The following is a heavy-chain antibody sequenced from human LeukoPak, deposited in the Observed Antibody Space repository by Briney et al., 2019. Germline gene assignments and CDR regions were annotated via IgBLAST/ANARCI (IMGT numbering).Heavy chain of an antibody. CDR2: IRYNGGNK. D-gene: IGHD3-16*01. V-gene: IGHV3-30*02. CDR3: AKDLRNYYDD. CDR1: GFTFSSYG. J-gene: IGHJ4*02. Sequence: GGSLRLSCAASGFTFSSYGMHWVRQAPGKGLERVAFIRYNGGNKYYADSVQGRLTISRDNSKNTLYLQMNSLRPEDTALYYCAKDLRNYYDDWGQGTLVTVSS.